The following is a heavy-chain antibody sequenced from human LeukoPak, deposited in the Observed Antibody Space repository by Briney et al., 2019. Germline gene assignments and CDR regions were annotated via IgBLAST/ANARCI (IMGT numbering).Heavy chain of an antibody. CDR3: ARERNGDYVDY. CDR2: ISYSGST. D-gene: IGHD4-17*01. CDR1: GGSTSSYY. V-gene: IGHV4-59*01. J-gene: IGHJ4*02. Sequence: SETLSLTCTVSGGSTSSYYWSWIRQPPGKGLEWIGYISYSGSTNYNPSLKSRVTISVDTSKNQFSLKLTSVTAADTAVYYCARERNGDYVDYWGQGSLVTVSS.